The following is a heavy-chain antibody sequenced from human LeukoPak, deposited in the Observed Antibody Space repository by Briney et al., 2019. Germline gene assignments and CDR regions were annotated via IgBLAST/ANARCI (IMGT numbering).Heavy chain of an antibody. CDR1: GFTFSSYG. J-gene: IGHJ4*02. CDR2: ISYDGSNK. D-gene: IGHD3-22*01. V-gene: IGHV3-30*18. Sequence: GRSLRLSCAASGFTFSSYGMHWVRQAPGKGLEWVAVISYDGSNKYYADSVKGRFTISRDNSKNTLYLQMNSLRAEDTAVYYCAKGGVVITTFDYWGQGTLVTVSS. CDR3: AKGGVVITTFDY.